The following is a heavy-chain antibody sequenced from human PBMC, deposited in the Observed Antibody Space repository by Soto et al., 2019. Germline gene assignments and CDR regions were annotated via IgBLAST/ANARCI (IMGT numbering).Heavy chain of an antibody. D-gene: IGHD2-8*01. CDR3: AIQGEACTHSGFDY. CDR2: MNPNSGNT. Sequence: QVQLVQSGAEVKKPGASVKVSCKASGYTFTSYDINWVRQATGQGLEWMGWMNPNSGNTGYGQKLQGRVTMTRKTSISTAYMELSSLRSEDTAVYYCAIQGEACTHSGFDYWGQGTLVTVSS. J-gene: IGHJ4*02. CDR1: GYTFTSYD. V-gene: IGHV1-8*01.